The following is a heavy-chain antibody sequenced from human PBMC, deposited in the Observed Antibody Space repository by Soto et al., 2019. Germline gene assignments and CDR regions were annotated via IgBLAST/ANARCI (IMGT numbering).Heavy chain of an antibody. CDR2: ISYDGSNK. V-gene: IGHV3-30*18. J-gene: IGHJ5*02. Sequence: QVQLVESGGGVVQPGRSLRLSCAASGFTFSSYGMHWVRQAPGKGLEWVAVISYDGSNKYYADSVKGRFTIFRDNSKNTLYLKMNSLRAEDTAVYYCAKDFRAMMGWFDPWGQGNLVTVSS. CDR3: AKDFRAMMGWFDP. CDR1: GFTFSSYG. D-gene: IGHD3-22*01.